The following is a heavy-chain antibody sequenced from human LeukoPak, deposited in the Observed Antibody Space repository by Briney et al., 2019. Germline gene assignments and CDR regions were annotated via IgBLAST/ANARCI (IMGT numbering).Heavy chain of an antibody. CDR3: ARDPSLNRDSSGYLDY. V-gene: IGHV1-46*02. Sequence: ASVKVSCKASGYTFNSYGISGVREAPGQGLEWMGIINPSGGSTSYAQKFQGRVTMTRDTTTSTVYMELSSLRSEDTAVYDCARDPSLNRDSSGYLDYWGQGTLVTVSS. J-gene: IGHJ4*01. D-gene: IGHD3-22*01. CDR2: INPSGGST. CDR1: GYTFNSYG.